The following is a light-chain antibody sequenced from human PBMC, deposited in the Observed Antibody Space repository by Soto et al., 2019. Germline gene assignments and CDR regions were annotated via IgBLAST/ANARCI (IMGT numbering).Light chain of an antibody. CDR3: QQTFRTPHA. CDR1: QTISSY. V-gene: IGKV1-39*01. CDR2: SAS. J-gene: IGKJ2*01. Sequence: QMTQSPASLSASVGDRVTITCRARQTISSYLNWYQQKAGAAPKLLIYSASTLQSGVPSRFSGSGFGTDYTLTISSLQHADFAVYYCQQTFRTPHAFGQGTKLDIQ.